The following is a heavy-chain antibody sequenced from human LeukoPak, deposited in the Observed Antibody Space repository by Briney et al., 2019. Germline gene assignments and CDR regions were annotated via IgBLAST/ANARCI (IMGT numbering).Heavy chain of an antibody. D-gene: IGHD1-26*01. CDR2: IKDDGSAK. CDR3: ARENWGGATFDY. V-gene: IGHV3-7*03. CDR1: GFTFSNFW. Sequence: GGSLRLSCTVSGFTFSNFWMSWVRQAPGKGLERVANIKDDGSAKFYLASVEGRFTISRDNAKNSLYLQMNSLRAEDTAVYYCARENWGGATFDYWGQGTLVTVSS. J-gene: IGHJ4*02.